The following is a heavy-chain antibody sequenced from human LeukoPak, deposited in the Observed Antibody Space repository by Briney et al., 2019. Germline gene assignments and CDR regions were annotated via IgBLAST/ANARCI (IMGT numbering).Heavy chain of an antibody. Sequence: PGGTLRLSCAASGFTFSSYGMSWVRQAPGKGREGVSAISGGGGSTYYADSLKGRFTISRDNSKNTLYLQMNSLRAEDTAVYYCAKDRNYYDSSGYYYGDYWGQGTLVTVSS. J-gene: IGHJ4*02. D-gene: IGHD3-22*01. CDR1: GFTFSSYG. CDR2: ISGGGGST. CDR3: AKDRNYYDSSGYYYGDY. V-gene: IGHV3-23*01.